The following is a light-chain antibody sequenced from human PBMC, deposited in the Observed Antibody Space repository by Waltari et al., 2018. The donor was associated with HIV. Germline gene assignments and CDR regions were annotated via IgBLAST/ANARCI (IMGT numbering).Light chain of an antibody. Sequence: DVEMTQRPPSLSASVRDRVTITCRASQGISNHLACYQQKPGKLPKLLIYAASTLQSGVPSRFSGSGSGTDFTLTISSLQPEDVATYYCQTYDSAPFTFGPGTKVDIK. V-gene: IGKV1-27*01. CDR1: QGISNH. J-gene: IGKJ3*01. CDR2: AAS. CDR3: QTYDSAPFT.